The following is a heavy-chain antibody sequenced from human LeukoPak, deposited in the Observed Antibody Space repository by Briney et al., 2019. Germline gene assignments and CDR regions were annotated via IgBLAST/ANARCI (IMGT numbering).Heavy chain of an antibody. D-gene: IGHD6-13*01. Sequence: ASVKVSCKASGFTFTSYAMNWVRQAPGQGLEWMGWINTNTGNPTYAQGFTGRFVFSLDTSVSTAYLQISSLKAEDTAVYYCARKTGYSSSWYDAGPSYYFDYWGQGTLVTVSS. CDR3: ARKTGYSSSWYDAGPSYYFDY. J-gene: IGHJ4*02. CDR1: GFTFTSYA. CDR2: INTNTGNP. V-gene: IGHV7-4-1*02.